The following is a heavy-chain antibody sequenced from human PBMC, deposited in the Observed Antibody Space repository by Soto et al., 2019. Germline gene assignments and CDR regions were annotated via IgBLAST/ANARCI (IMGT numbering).Heavy chain of an antibody. CDR3: ARDSGYSYAHGLYYYGMDV. J-gene: IGHJ6*02. V-gene: IGHV3-21*01. Sequence: VQLVESGGGVVQPGRSLRLSCAASGFTFSSYSMNWVRQAPGKGLEWVSSISSSSSYIYYADSVKGRFTISRDNAKNSLYLQMNSLRAEDTAVYYCARDSGYSYAHGLYYYGMDVWGQGTTVTVSS. CDR1: GFTFSSYS. CDR2: ISSSSSYI. D-gene: IGHD5-18*01.